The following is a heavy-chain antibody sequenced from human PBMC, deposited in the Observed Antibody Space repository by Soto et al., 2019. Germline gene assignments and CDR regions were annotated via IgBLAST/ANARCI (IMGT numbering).Heavy chain of an antibody. CDR1: GFTFSSYW. CDR3: ARAGVGDAFDI. D-gene: IGHD7-27*01. V-gene: IGHV3-74*01. J-gene: IGHJ3*02. Sequence: GGSLRLSCAASGFTFSSYWMHWVRQAPGKGLVWVSRINSDGSSTSYADSVKGRFTISRDNAKNTLYLQMNSLRAEDTAVYYCARAGVGDAFDIWGQGTMVTVSS. CDR2: INSDGSST.